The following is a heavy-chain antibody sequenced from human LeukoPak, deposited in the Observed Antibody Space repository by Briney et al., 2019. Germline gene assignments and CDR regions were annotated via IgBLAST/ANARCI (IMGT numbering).Heavy chain of an antibody. Sequence: ASVKVSCKVSGYTLTELSMHWVRQAPGKGLEWMGGFDPEDGETIYAQRFQGRVTMTRDMSTSTVYMELSGLRSEDTAVYYCARDRWGSSESFYYYYCMDVWGKGTTVTVSS. CDR3: ARDRWGSSESFYYYYCMDV. D-gene: IGHD6-6*01. J-gene: IGHJ6*03. CDR2: FDPEDGET. CDR1: GYTLTELS. V-gene: IGHV1-24*01.